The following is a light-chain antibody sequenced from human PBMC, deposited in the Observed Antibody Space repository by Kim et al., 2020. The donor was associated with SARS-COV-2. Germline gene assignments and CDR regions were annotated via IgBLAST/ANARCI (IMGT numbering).Light chain of an antibody. CDR3: LQYNNWYS. CDR1: QSVPSSQ. V-gene: IGKV3-20*01. CDR2: GAS. Sequence: EIVLTQSPGTLSLSPGERATLSCRASQSVPSSQLAWYQHKPGQAPRLLINGASSRATVIPDRFSGSGSGTDFTLTITSLQSEDFAVYYCLQYNNWYSFGQGTKLEI. J-gene: IGKJ2*03.